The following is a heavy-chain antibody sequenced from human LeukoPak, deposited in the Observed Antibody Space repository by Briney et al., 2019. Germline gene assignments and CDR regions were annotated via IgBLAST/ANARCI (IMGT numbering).Heavy chain of an antibody. J-gene: IGHJ4*02. CDR2: IYSGGST. D-gene: IGHD6-13*01. V-gene: IGHV3-53*01. CDR1: GFTVSSNY. CDR3: ARDGRGIAAAGSPLVFDY. Sequence: GGSLRLSCAASGFTVSSNYMGWVRQAPGKGLEWVSGIYSGGSTSYADSVKGRFTISRDNSKNTLYLQMNSLRVEDTAVYYCARDGRGIAAAGSPLVFDYWGQGTLVTVSS.